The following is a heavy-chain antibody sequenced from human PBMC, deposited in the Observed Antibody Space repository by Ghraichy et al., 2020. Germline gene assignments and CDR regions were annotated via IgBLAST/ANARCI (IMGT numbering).Heavy chain of an antibody. CDR3: ARVSSRGTYYDFWSGYYYNWFDP. Sequence: SETLSLTCTVSGGSISSYYWSWIRQPPGKGLEWIGYIYYSGSTNYNPSLKSRVTISVDTSKNQFSLKLSSVTAADTAVYYCARVSSRGTYYDFWSGYYYNWFDPWGQGTLVTVSS. CDR2: IYYSGST. CDR1: GGSISSYY. D-gene: IGHD3-3*01. V-gene: IGHV4-59*01. J-gene: IGHJ5*02.